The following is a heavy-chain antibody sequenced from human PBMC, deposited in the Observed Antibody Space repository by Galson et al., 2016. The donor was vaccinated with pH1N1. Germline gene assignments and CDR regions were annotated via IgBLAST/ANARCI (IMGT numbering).Heavy chain of an antibody. D-gene: IGHD1-14*01. CDR2: IDPGIGST. CDR3: VGIKGGVFEV. V-gene: IGHV1-46*01. Sequence: SVKVSCKASGNRFTAYYFHWVRQAPGQGLEWMGIIDPGIGSTNFAERFQGRVTMTRDVSTSTVYMSMASLTSDDTAMYYCVGIKGGVFEVWGQGTMVTVSS. J-gene: IGHJ3*01. CDR1: GNRFTAYY.